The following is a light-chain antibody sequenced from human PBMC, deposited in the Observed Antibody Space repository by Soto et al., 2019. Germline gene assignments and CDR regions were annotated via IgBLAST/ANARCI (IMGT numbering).Light chain of an antibody. Sequence: EIVLTQSPGTLSLSPGDRATLSCRASQSVSTNYLAWYQRKPGQAPRLLIYGASSRATDIPNRFSGSGSGTDFTGTSTRMKAEDVAVYDCQQYGSTPPTFGEGTKMEIK. J-gene: IGKJ1*01. CDR1: QSVSTNY. CDR2: GAS. V-gene: IGKV3-20*01. CDR3: QQYGSTPPT.